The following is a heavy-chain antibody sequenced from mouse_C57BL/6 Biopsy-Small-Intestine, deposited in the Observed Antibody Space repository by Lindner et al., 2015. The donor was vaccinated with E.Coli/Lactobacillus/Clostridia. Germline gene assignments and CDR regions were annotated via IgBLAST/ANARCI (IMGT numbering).Heavy chain of an antibody. CDR1: GYSFTTYD. CDR3: ARATRIIGFVT. Sequence: SVKVSCKTSGYSFTTYDINWVRQAPGQGLEWMGWINPNSGNTGYADKFQGRTSLTRDTSERTAYLELGSLTSDDSATYFCARATRIIGFVTWGQGTPVTVSS. CDR2: INPNSGNT. J-gene: IGHJ3*01. V-gene: IGHV1-85*01. D-gene: IGHD1-1*01.